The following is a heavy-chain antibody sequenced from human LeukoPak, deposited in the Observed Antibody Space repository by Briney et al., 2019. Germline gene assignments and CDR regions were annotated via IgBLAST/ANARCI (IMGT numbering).Heavy chain of an antibody. Sequence: GGSLRLSCAASGFTFSHYAMNWVRQAPGKGLEWVSSITSSSSYIYYADSVKGRFTISRDNAKSSLFLQMNSLRAEDTAVYFCAREVRGLDYWGQGTLVTVSS. J-gene: IGHJ4*02. CDR3: AREVRGLDY. CDR2: ITSSSSYI. V-gene: IGHV3-21*01. D-gene: IGHD3-10*01. CDR1: GFTFSHYA.